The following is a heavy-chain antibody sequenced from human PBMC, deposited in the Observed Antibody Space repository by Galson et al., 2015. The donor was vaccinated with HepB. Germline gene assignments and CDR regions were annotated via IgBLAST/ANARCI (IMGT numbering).Heavy chain of an antibody. CDR2: IYYSGST. CDR1: GGSISSSSYY. D-gene: IGHD1-26*01. CDR3: ARRRYSGSSPFDY. Sequence: ETLSLTCTVSGGSISSSSYYWGWIRQPPGKGLEWIGSIYYSGSTYYNPSLKSRVTISVDTSKNQFSLKLSSVTAADTAVYYCARRRYSGSSPFDYWGQGTLVTVSS. V-gene: IGHV4-39*01. J-gene: IGHJ4*02.